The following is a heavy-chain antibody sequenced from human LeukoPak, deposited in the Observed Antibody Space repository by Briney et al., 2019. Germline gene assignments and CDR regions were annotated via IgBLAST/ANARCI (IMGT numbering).Heavy chain of an antibody. CDR2: IRTDGNT. D-gene: IGHD1-26*01. V-gene: IGHV3-74*01. CDR3: VAYSCNYPDD. CDR1: GFSFSSYY. J-gene: IGHJ4*02. Sequence: GGSLRLSCAASGFSFSSYYMYWVRQAPEKGLVWVSRIRTDGNTAYADSVKGRFTISRDNAKNTLYLQMNSLRAEDTAVYYCVAYSCNYPDDWGQGTLVTVSS.